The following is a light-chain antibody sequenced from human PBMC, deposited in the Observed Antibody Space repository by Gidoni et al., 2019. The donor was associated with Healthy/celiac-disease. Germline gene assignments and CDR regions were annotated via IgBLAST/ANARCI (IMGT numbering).Light chain of an antibody. J-gene: IGKJ2*04. CDR1: QGISRY. CDR3: QQYYSYPRS. CDR2: AAS. V-gene: IGKV1-8*01. Sequence: AIRMTQSPSSFSASTGDRVTITCRASQGISRYLAWYQQKPGKAPKLLIYAASTLQSGVPSRFRGSGSGTDFTLTISCLQSEDFATYYCQQYYSYPRSFGQGTKLEIK.